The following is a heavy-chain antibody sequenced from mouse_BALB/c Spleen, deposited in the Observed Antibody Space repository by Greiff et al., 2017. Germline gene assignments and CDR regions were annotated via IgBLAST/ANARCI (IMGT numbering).Heavy chain of an antibody. CDR3: ARSYYGYDNAMDY. V-gene: IGHV5-17*02. D-gene: IGHD2-9*01. CDR1: GFTFSSFG. CDR2: ISSGSSTI. Sequence: DVKLVESGGGLVQPGGSRKLSCAASGFTFSSFGMHWVRQAPEKGLEWVAYISSGSSTIYYADTVKGRFTISRDNPKNTLFLQMTSLRSEDTAMYYCARSYYGYDNAMDYWGQGTSVTVSS. J-gene: IGHJ4*01.